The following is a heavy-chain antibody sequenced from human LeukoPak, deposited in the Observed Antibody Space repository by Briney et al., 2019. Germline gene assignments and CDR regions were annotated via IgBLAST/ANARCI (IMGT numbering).Heavy chain of an antibody. V-gene: IGHV4-38-2*02. J-gene: IGHJ5*02. Sequence: PSETLSLTCTVSGYSISSGYYWGWIRQPPGKGLEWIGSIYHSGSTYYNPSLKSRVTISVDTSKNQFSLKLSSVTAADTAVYYCARELGYCSGGSCYSNWFDPWGQGTLVTVSS. CDR2: IYHSGST. CDR1: GYSISSGYY. CDR3: ARELGYCSGGSCYSNWFDP. D-gene: IGHD2-15*01.